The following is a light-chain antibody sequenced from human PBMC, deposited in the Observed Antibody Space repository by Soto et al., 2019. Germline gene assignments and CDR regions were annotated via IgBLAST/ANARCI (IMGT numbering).Light chain of an antibody. CDR2: DVS. V-gene: IGLV2-14*01. CDR1: SSDVGGYNY. Sequence: QSALTQPASVSGSPGQSITISCTGTSSDVGGYNYVSWYQQHPGKAPKPMIYDVSNRPSGVSNRFSGSKSGNTASLTISGRQAEDEADYYCSSYTSSSTLVVFGGGTKLTVL. J-gene: IGLJ2*01. CDR3: SSYTSSSTLVV.